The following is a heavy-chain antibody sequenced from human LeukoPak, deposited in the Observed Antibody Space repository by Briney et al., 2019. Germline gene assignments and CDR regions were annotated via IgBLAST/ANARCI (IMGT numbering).Heavy chain of an antibody. J-gene: IGHJ4*02. D-gene: IGHD5-18*01. CDR1: GYTFTSNA. CDR3: ARDQGYTYGRSFDY. CDR2: ISAYNGNT. V-gene: IGHV1-18*01. Sequence: GASVKVSCKASGYTFTSNAITWVRQAPGQGLEWMGWISAYNGNTNYAQELQGRVTMTIDTSTSTAYMELRSLRSDDTAVYYCARDQGYTYGRSFDYWGQGTLVTVSS.